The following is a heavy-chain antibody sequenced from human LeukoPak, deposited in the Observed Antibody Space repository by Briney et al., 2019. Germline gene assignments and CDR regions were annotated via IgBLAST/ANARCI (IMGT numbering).Heavy chain of an antibody. CDR2: INHSGST. V-gene: IGHV4-34*01. CDR3: ARDDPHCSSLSCHRSAFDI. Sequence: SETLSLTCAVYGGSFSGYYWSWIRQPPGKGLEWIGEINHSGSTNYNPSLKSRVTISVDTSKNQLSLKLSSVTAADTAVYYCARDDPHCSSLSCHRSAFDIWGQGTMVTVSS. CDR1: GGSFSGYY. J-gene: IGHJ3*02. D-gene: IGHD2-2*01.